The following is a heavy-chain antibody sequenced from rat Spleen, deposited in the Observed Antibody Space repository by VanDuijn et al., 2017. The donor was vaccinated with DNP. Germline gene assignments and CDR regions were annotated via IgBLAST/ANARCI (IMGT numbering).Heavy chain of an antibody. V-gene: IGHV2S12*01. Sequence: QVQLKESGPGLVQPSQTLSLTCTVSGFSLTTYGVAWVRQPPGKGLEWIAAISSGGNTFYNSALKSRLSISRDTSKSQVFLNMNSLQPEDTVIYFCTRDYYGYNFNYWGQGVMVTVSS. D-gene: IGHD1-9*01. CDR3: TRDYYGYNFNY. CDR1: GFSLTTYG. CDR2: ISSGGNT. J-gene: IGHJ2*01.